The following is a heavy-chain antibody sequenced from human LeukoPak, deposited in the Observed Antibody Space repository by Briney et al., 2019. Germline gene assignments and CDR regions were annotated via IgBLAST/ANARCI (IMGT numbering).Heavy chain of an antibody. CDR2: VNPNSGDT. V-gene: IGHV1-2*02. J-gene: IGHJ5*01. CDR3: ARASGSYWWFDS. Sequence: ASVKVSCKASGYDFTKYAVQWVRQAPGQGLEWVGCVNPNSGDTNYAQKFQGSVTMTRDTSISTVYMELSRLRSDDTAVYYCARASGSYWWFDSWGQGTLVTVSS. D-gene: IGHD1-26*01. CDR1: GYDFTKYA.